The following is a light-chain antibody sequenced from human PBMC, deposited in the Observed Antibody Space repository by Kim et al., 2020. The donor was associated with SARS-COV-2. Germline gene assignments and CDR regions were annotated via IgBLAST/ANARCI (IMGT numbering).Light chain of an antibody. J-gene: IGLJ3*02. Sequence: GQSITISCTGNSSDVGGYNYVSWFRQHPGKAPKVMIYDVSQRPSGFSNRFSGSKSGNTASLTISGLQAEDEADYYCSSYTSSTTWVFGGGTQLTVL. CDR1: SSDVGGYNY. CDR3: SSYTSSTTWV. V-gene: IGLV2-14*03. CDR2: DVS.